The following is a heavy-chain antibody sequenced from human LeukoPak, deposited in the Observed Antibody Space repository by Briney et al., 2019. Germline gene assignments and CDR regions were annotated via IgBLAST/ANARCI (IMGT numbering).Heavy chain of an antibody. J-gene: IGHJ4*02. CDR1: GGTFSSYA. CDR3: ARGGTYYYDSSGYYLWY. V-gene: IGHV1-69*05. Sequence: AASVKVSCKASGGTFSSYAISWVRQAPGQGLEWMGGIIPIFGTANYAQKFQGRVTITTDESTSTAYMELSSLRSEDTAVYYCARGGTYYYDSSGYYLWYWGQGTLVTVSS. CDR2: IIPIFGTA. D-gene: IGHD3-22*01.